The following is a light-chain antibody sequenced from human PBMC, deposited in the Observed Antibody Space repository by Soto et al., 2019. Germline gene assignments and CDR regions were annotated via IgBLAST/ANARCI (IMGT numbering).Light chain of an antibody. CDR3: QQANSFPPT. J-gene: IGKJ5*01. Sequence: DIQMTQSPSTLSASVGDRVTITCRASQSISSWLAWYQQKPGKAPNLLIYDASALESGVPSRFSGSGSGTEFTLTISSLQPEDFATYYCQQANSFPPTFGQGTRLEIK. V-gene: IGKV1-5*01. CDR2: DAS. CDR1: QSISSW.